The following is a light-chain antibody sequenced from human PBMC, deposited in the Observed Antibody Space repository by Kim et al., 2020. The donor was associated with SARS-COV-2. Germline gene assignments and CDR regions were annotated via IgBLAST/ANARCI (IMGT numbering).Light chain of an antibody. CDR2: GAS. J-gene: IGKJ1*01. CDR3: QQYGSSPWT. Sequence: EIVLTQSPGTLSLSPGERGTLSCRAGQSVSSNSLAWYQQKPGQAPRLLIYGASSRATGIPDRFSGSGSGTDFTLTISRLEPEDFAVYYCQQYGSSPWTFGQGTKVDIK. CDR1: QSVSSNS. V-gene: IGKV3-20*01.